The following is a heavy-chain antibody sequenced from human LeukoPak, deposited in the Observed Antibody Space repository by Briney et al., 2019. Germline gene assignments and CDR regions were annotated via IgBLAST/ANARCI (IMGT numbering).Heavy chain of an antibody. Sequence: SETLSLTCAVYGGSLSGYYWSWIRQPPGKGLEWIGEINHSGSTNYNPSLKSRVTISVDTSKNQFSLKLSSVTAADTAVYYCARGPGPGAGTVDYWGQGTLVTVSS. V-gene: IGHV4-34*01. CDR1: GGSLSGYY. CDR2: INHSGST. CDR3: ARGPGPGAGTVDY. J-gene: IGHJ4*02. D-gene: IGHD1-14*01.